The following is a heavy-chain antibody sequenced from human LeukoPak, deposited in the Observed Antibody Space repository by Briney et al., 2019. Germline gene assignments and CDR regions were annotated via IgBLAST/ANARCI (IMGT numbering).Heavy chain of an antibody. CDR2: ISGSGGST. CDR1: GFTFSSYA. V-gene: IGHV3-23*01. J-gene: IGHJ5*02. CDR3: AKKSEYDILTGYYNNWFDP. Sequence: GGSLRLSRAASGFTFSSYAMSWVREAPGKGLEWVSAISGSGGSTYYADSVKGRFTISRDNSKNTLYLQMNSLRAEDTAVYYCAKKSEYDILTGYYNNWFDPWGQGTLVTVSS. D-gene: IGHD3-9*01.